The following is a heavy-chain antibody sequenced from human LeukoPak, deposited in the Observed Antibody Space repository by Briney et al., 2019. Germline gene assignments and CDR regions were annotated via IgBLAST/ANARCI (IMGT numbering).Heavy chain of an antibody. J-gene: IGHJ4*02. D-gene: IGHD6-19*01. V-gene: IGHV4-59*02. CDR1: GGSVSHFY. CDR2: IYYTGST. CDR3: ARSGTGWYATDF. Sequence: PSETLSLTCTVSGGSVSHFYWSWIRQPPGKGLEWIGYIYYTGSTNYNPSLKSRVTISLDPSKNQFSLKLSSVTAADTAFYYCARSGTGWYATDFWGQGTLVTVSS.